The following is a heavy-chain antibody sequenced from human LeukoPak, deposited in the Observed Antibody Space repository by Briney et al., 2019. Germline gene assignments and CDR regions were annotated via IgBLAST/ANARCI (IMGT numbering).Heavy chain of an antibody. CDR2: IKSKTDGGTT. D-gene: IGHD3-10*01. V-gene: IGHV3-15*01. Sequence: GGSLRLSCAASGFTFSNAWMSWVRQAPGKGLEWVGRIKSKTDGGTTDYAAPVKGRFTIPRDDSKNTLYLQMNSLKTEDTAVYYCTADYGSGSYDYWGQGTLVTVSS. J-gene: IGHJ4*02. CDR1: GFTFSNAW. CDR3: TADYGSGSYDY.